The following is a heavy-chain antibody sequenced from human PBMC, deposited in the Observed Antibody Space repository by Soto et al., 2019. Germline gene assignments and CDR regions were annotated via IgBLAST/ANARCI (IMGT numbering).Heavy chain of an antibody. D-gene: IGHD1-7*01. CDR2: IYYSGST. CDR1: GGSISSSSYY. CDR3: ARQTGTTPLN. J-gene: IGHJ4*02. Sequence: PSETLSLTCTVSGGSISSSSYYWGWIRQPPGKGLEWIGSIYYSGSTYYNPSLKSRVTISVDTSKNQLSLKLSSVTAADTAVYYCARQTGTTPLNWGQGTLVTVSS. V-gene: IGHV4-39*01.